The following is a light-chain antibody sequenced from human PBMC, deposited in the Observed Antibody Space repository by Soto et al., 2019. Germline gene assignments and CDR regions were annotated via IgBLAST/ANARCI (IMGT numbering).Light chain of an antibody. CDR2: DAS. Sequence: DIQMTQSPSTLSASVGDRVTITCRASQSVSTRLAWYQQKPGKAPKLLIYDASSLQTGVPSRFSGSGSGAEFTLTISSLQPDDFTTYYCQQYQSYSETFGHRTKLEIK. CDR3: QQYQSYSET. CDR1: QSVSTR. V-gene: IGKV1-5*01. J-gene: IGKJ1*01.